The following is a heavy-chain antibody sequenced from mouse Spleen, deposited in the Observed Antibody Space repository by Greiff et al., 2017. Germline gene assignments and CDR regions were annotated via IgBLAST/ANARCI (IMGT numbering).Heavy chain of an antibody. D-gene: IGHD2-2*01. CDR2: ISYDGSN. J-gene: IGHJ2*01. CDR1: GYSITSGYY. Sequence: EVQLVESGPGLVKPSQSLSLTCSVTGYSITSGYYWNWIRQFPGNKLEWMGYISYDGSNNYNPSLKNRISITRDTSKNQFFLKLNSVTTEDTATYYCARGGGYDGYFDYWGQGTTLTVSS. V-gene: IGHV3-6*01. CDR3: ARGGGYDGYFDY.